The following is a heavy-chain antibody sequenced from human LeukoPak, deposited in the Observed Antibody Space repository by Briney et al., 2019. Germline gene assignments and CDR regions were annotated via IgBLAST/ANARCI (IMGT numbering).Heavy chain of an antibody. CDR3: AKDYYHDSSGYYYFDY. J-gene: IGHJ4*02. CDR2: IASDGSST. D-gene: IGHD3-22*01. Sequence: GGSLRLSCAASGFTFSSYWMNWVRQAPGKGLVWVSRIASDGSSTTYADSVKGRFSISRDNAKNTLYLQMNSLRAEDTAVYYCAKDYYHDSSGYYYFDYWGQGTLVTVSS. V-gene: IGHV3-74*01. CDR1: GFTFSSYW.